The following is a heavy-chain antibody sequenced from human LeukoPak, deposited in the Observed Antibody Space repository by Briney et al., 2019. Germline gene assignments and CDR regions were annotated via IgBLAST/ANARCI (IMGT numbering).Heavy chain of an antibody. Sequence: PGGSLRLSCAASGFTFGTYAMTWVRQAPGKGLEWVSAISGSGGSTYYADSVKGRFTISRDNSKNTLYLQMNSLRAEDTAVYYCAKDWVLGSYYYFDYWGQGTLVTVSS. CDR1: GFTFGTYA. CDR2: ISGSGGST. D-gene: IGHD1-26*01. V-gene: IGHV3-23*01. CDR3: AKDWVLGSYYYFDY. J-gene: IGHJ4*02.